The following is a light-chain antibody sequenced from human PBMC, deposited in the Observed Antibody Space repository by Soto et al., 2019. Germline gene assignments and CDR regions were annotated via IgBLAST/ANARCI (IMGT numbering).Light chain of an antibody. Sequence: QSALTQPASVSGSPGQSITISCTGTSSDIGGYNFVSWYQQHPGKAPKLIISEVTNRPSGVSNRFSGSKSGNTASLTISGLQAEDETDYFCSSYSSSTIYVFGTGTKLTVL. J-gene: IGLJ1*01. CDR2: EVT. V-gene: IGLV2-14*01. CDR3: SSYSSSTIYV. CDR1: SSDIGGYNF.